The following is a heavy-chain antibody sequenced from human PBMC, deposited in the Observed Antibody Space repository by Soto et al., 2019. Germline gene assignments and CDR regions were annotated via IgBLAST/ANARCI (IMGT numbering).Heavy chain of an antibody. J-gene: IGHJ1*01. Sequence: QVHLVESGGGVVQPGRSLRLSCAASGFTFSSYGMHWVRQAPGKGLEWVAIISYDGNNKYYADSVKGRFTISRDTSKNTLYLQMNSLRAEDTAVYSCAKGQVTVVTPGYCHHWGQGTLVTVSS. V-gene: IGHV3-30*18. D-gene: IGHD2-21*02. CDR1: GFTFSSYG. CDR3: AKGQVTVVTPGYCHH. CDR2: ISYDGNNK.